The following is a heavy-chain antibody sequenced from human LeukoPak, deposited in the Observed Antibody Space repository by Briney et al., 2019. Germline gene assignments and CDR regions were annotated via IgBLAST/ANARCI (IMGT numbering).Heavy chain of an antibody. V-gene: IGHV1-69*05. D-gene: IGHD6-6*01. CDR2: IIPIFGTA. CDR3: ARGPPRGFDVSSSSSGGHFDY. Sequence: GASVKVSCKASGGTFSSYAISWVRQAPGQGLEWMGGIIPIFGTANYAQKFQGRVTITTDESTSTAYMELSSLRSEDTAVYYCARGPPRGFDVSSSSSGGHFDYWGQGTLVTVSS. CDR1: GGTFSSYA. J-gene: IGHJ4*02.